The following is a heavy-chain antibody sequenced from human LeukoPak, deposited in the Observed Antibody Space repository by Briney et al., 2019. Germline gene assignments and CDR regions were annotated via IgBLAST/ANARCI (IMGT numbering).Heavy chain of an antibody. CDR2: IYYSGST. D-gene: IGHD3-3*01. V-gene: IGHV4-59*08. J-gene: IGHJ6*03. CDR3: ARTIQGGYYYYYMDV. Sequence: SETLSLTCTVSGGSISSYYWSWIRQPPGKGLEWIGYIYYSGSTNYNPSLKSRVTISVDTSKNQFSLKLSSVTAADTAVYYCARTIQGGYYYYYMDVWGKGTTVTVSS. CDR1: GGSISSYY.